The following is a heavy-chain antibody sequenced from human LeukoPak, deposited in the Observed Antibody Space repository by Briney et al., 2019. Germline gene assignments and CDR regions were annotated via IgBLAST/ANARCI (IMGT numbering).Heavy chain of an antibody. V-gene: IGHV3-48*03. D-gene: IGHD3-16*01. J-gene: IGHJ4*02. CDR3: ARNGGGLDY. Sequence: PGGSLRLSCAASEFTFSGYDIIWVRQAPGKGLEWVSWITGSGGAVKYTDSVKGRFTISRDNAKKSVYLQMNSLRVEDTAVYYCARNGGGLDYWGQGTLVTVSS. CDR1: EFTFSGYD. CDR2: ITGSGGAV.